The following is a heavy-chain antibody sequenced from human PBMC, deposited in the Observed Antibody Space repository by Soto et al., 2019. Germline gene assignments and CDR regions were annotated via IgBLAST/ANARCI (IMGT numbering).Heavy chain of an antibody. D-gene: IGHD4-17*01. CDR1: GFTFSSYA. CDR2: ISSNGGST. V-gene: IGHV3-64*01. Sequence: HPGGSLRLSCAASGFTFSSYAMHWVRQAPGKGLEYVSAISSNGGSTYYANSVKGRFTISRDNSKNTLYLQMGSLRAEDMAVYYCASLTVTTNDAFDIWGQGTMVTVSS. J-gene: IGHJ3*02. CDR3: ASLTVTTNDAFDI.